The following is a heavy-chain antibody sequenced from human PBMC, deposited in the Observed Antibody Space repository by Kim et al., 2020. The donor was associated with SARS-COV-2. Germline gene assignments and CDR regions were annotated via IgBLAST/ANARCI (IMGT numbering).Heavy chain of an antibody. V-gene: IGHV4-31*02. J-gene: IGHJ4*02. Sequence: PSLKGRVTISVDTSKSQFSLELCSVTAADTAVYYCARGTIAAASVNYFDYWGQGTLVTVSS. D-gene: IGHD6-13*01. CDR3: ARGTIAAASVNYFDY.